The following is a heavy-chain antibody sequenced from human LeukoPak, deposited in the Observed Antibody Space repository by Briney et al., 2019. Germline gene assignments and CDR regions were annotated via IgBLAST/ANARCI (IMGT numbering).Heavy chain of an antibody. CDR3: AKRAAEPHYLYIDV. D-gene: IGHD1-14*01. J-gene: IGHJ6*03. CDR1: GFTFSSYG. Sequence: GGSLRLSCAASGFTFSSYGMHWVRQAPGKGLEGVAFIRYDGSIKYYADSVKGRFTISRDNSKNKLYLPMNNLRAEDTAVYYCAKRAAEPHYLYIDVWGNGTTVTVSS. V-gene: IGHV3-30*02. CDR2: IRYDGSIK.